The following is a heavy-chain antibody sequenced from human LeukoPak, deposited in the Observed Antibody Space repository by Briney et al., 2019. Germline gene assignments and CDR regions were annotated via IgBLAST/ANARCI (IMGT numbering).Heavy chain of an antibody. D-gene: IGHD4-11*01. CDR3: ARYSNYGDYYYYYMDV. CDR2: IYYSGST. CDR1: GGSISSYY. V-gene: IGHV4-59*01. Sequence: SETLSLTCTVSGGSISSYYWSWIRQPPGKGLEWIGYIYYSGSTNYNPSLKSRVTISVDTSKNQFSLELSSVTAADTAVYYCARYSNYGDYYYYYMDVWGKGTTVTVSS. J-gene: IGHJ6*03.